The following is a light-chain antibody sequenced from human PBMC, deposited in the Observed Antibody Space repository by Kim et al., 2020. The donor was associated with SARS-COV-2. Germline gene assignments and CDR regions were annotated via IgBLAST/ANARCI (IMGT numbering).Light chain of an antibody. CDR2: EVS. Sequence: GQSVTIAGTGTSSDVVGYKHVAWYQQHPGKAPNLMIYEVSKRPSGVPDRFSGSKSGNTASLTVSGLQAEDEADYYCSSYAGSNNLVFGGGTQLTVL. V-gene: IGLV2-8*01. J-gene: IGLJ3*02. CDR1: SSDVVGYKH. CDR3: SSYAGSNNLV.